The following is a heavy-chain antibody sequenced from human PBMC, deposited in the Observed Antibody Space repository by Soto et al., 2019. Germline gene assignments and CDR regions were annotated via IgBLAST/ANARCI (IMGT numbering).Heavy chain of an antibody. V-gene: IGHV1-18*01. CDR3: ARRGVRYFDWLPDTPAFDI. Sequence: ASVKVSCKASGYTFTIYGISWVRQAPGQGLEWMGWISAYNGNTNYAQKLQGRVTMTTDTSTSTAYMELRSLRSDDTAVYYCARRGVRYFDWLPDTPAFDIWGQGTMVTVSS. CDR2: ISAYNGNT. D-gene: IGHD3-9*01. J-gene: IGHJ3*02. CDR1: GYTFTIYG.